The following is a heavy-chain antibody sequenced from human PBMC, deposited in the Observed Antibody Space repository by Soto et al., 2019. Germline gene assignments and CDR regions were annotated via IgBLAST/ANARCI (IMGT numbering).Heavy chain of an antibody. Sequence: QVHLEESGGGVVQPGRSLRLSCAASGFTFSSYGMHWVRQSPGKGLEWVAVIWYDGSNKYYADSVKGRFTISRDNFKNTLYLHMNSLGAEDTAVDYCARIPEIAVAGTRFGYFDRWGRGTLVTVSS. J-gene: IGHJ2*01. D-gene: IGHD6-19*01. CDR3: ARIPEIAVAGTRFGYFDR. CDR1: GFTFSSYG. V-gene: IGHV3-33*01. CDR2: IWYDGSNK.